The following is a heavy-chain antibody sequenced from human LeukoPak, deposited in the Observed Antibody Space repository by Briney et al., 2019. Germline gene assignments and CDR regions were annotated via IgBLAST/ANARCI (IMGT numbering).Heavy chain of an antibody. D-gene: IGHD3-22*01. CDR2: ISGSGGST. CDR3: AKLPRYHYDGTSNWFDP. J-gene: IGHJ5*02. Sequence: GGSLRLSCAASGFTFSSYAMSWVRQAPGKGLEWVSAISGSGGSTYYADSVKGRFTISRDNSKNTLYLQMNSLRAEDTAVYYCAKLPRYHYDGTSNWFDPWGQGTLVTVSS. CDR1: GFTFSSYA. V-gene: IGHV3-23*01.